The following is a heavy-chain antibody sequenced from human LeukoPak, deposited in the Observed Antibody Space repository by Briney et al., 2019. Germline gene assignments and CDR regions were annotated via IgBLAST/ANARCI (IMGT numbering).Heavy chain of an antibody. Sequence: PSETLSLTCAVYGGSFSGYYWSWIRQPPGKGLEWIGEINHSGSTNYNPSLKSRVTISVDTSKNQFSLKLSSVTAADTAVYYCARGVGLRTHLDYWGQGTLVSVSS. J-gene: IGHJ4*02. D-gene: IGHD5-12*01. V-gene: IGHV4-34*01. CDR1: GGSFSGYY. CDR3: ARGVGLRTHLDY. CDR2: INHSGST.